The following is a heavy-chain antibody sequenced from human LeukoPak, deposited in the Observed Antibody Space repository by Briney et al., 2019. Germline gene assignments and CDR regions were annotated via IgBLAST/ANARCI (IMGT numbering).Heavy chain of an antibody. J-gene: IGHJ5*02. D-gene: IGHD2-8*01. CDR2: INPSGGST. CDR1: GYTFTSYY. Sequence: ASVKVSCKASGYTFTSYYMHWVRQAPGQGLEWMGIINPSGGSTSYAQKFQGRVTMTRDTSTSTDYMELSSLRSEDTAVYYCARGVGMDIVLMVYALADNWFDPWGQGTLVTVSS. V-gene: IGHV1-46*01. CDR3: ARGVGMDIVLMVYALADNWFDP.